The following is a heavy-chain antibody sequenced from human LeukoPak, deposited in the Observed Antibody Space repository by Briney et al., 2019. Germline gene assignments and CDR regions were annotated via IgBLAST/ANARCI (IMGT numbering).Heavy chain of an antibody. V-gene: IGHV3-23*01. D-gene: IGHD2-2*01. CDR3: AKGSDDIVVVPAVYFDY. Sequence: GGSLRLSCAASGFTFSSYGMHWVRQAPGKGLVWVSEISGSGDNTYYADSVKGRFTISRDNSKNTLYLQMNSLRAEDTAVYYCAKGSDDIVVVPAVYFDYWGQGTLVTVSS. CDR1: GFTFSSYG. J-gene: IGHJ4*02. CDR2: ISGSGDNT.